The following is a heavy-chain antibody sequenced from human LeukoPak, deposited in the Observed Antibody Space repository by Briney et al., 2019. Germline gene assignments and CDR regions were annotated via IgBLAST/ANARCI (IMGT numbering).Heavy chain of an antibody. CDR1: GFTFSSYG. Sequence: GGSLRLSCAASGFTFSSYGMHWVRQAPGKGLEWVAVISYDGCNKYYADSVKGRFTISRDNSKNTLYLQMNSLRAEDTAVYYCAKDDDSRNFDYWGQGTLVTVSS. V-gene: IGHV3-30*18. D-gene: IGHD3-22*01. CDR3: AKDDDSRNFDY. J-gene: IGHJ4*02. CDR2: ISYDGCNK.